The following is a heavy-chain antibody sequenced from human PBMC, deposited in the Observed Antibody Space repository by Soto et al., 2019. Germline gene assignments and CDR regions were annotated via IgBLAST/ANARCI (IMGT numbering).Heavy chain of an antibody. V-gene: IGHV1-2*04. Sequence: ASVNVSCKASGYTFTGYYMRWVRQAPGQGLEWMGWINPNSGGTNYAQKFQGWVTMTRDTSISTAYMELSRLRSDDTAVYYCAREDSGYDLGRYYYGMDVWGQGTTVTVSS. J-gene: IGHJ6*02. CDR2: INPNSGGT. CDR3: AREDSGYDLGRYYYGMDV. CDR1: GYTFTGYY. D-gene: IGHD5-12*01.